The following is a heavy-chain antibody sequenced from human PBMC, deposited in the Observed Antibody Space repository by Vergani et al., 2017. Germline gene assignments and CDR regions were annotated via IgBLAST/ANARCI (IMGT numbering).Heavy chain of an antibody. Sequence: VLLVESGGGLVQPGGSLRLSCVVSGFTSCYYGMHWVRQAPGKGLEWVAVISYDGTQKYYADSVKGRFTISRDNSKSTLYLQMNSLRTEDTAVYYCATKSCGTPGCQIGYFREWGQGTLVTVSS. CDR1: GFTSCYYG. CDR3: ATKSCGTPGCQIGYFRE. D-gene: IGHD1-1*01. J-gene: IGHJ1*01. V-gene: IGHV3-30*03. CDR2: ISYDGTQK.